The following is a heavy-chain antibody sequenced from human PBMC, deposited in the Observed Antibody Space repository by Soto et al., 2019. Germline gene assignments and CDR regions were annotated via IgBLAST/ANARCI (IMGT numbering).Heavy chain of an antibody. V-gene: IGHV1-46*01. Sequence: ASVKVSCKASEYTFTSYYIHWVRQAPGQGLEWVGIINPNGGGTSYAQKFQDRFSVTSDTSTSTAHMELSSLRSEDTAVYYCARIPGIAVSGTSWGQGTLVTVSS. J-gene: IGHJ5*02. CDR2: INPNGGGT. CDR1: EYTFTSYY. CDR3: ARIPGIAVSGTS. D-gene: IGHD6-19*01.